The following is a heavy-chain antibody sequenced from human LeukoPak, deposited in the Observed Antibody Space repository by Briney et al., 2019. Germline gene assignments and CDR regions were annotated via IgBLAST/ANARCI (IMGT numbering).Heavy chain of an antibody. V-gene: IGHV3-23*01. Sequence: SGGSLRLSCAASGFTFSSYAMSWVRQAPGKGLEWVSAISGSGGSTYYADSVKGRFTISRDNSKNTLYLQMNSLRAEDTAVYYCARADGGNSRIDYWGQGTLVTVSS. D-gene: IGHD4-23*01. CDR3: ARADGGNSRIDY. CDR1: GFTFSSYA. J-gene: IGHJ4*02. CDR2: ISGSGGST.